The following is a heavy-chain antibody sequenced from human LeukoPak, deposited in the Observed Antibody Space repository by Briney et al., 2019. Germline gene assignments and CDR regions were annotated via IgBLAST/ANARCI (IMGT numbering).Heavy chain of an antibody. V-gene: IGHV1-69*01. CDR3: ARGGRYFDWLPTFDY. D-gene: IGHD3-9*01. J-gene: IGHJ4*02. CDR2: IIPIFGTA. CDR1: GGTFSSYA. Sequence: SVKVSCKASGGTFSSYAISWVRQAPGQGLEWMGGIIPIFGTANYAQKFQGRVTITADESTSTAYMELSSLRSEDTAVYYCARGGRYFDWLPTFDYWGQGTLVTVSS.